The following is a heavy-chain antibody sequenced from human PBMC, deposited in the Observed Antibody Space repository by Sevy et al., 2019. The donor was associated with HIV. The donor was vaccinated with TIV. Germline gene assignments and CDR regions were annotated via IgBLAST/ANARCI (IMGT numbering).Heavy chain of an antibody. CDR3: ARVETNLYYYDSSGYKRYYFDY. CDR1: RGSISSYY. D-gene: IGHD3-22*01. V-gene: IGHV4-59*01. CDR2: IYYSGST. J-gene: IGHJ4*02. Sequence: SETLSLTCTVSRGSISSYYWSWIRQPPGKGLEWIGYIYYSGSTNYNPSLKSRVTISVDTSKNQFSLKLSSVTAADTAVYYCARVETNLYYYDSSGYKRYYFDYWGQGTLVTVSS.